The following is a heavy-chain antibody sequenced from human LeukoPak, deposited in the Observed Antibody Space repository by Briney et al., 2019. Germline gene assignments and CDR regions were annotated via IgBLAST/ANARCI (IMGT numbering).Heavy chain of an antibody. CDR3: ARAQWDGFNRRDY. J-gene: IGHJ4*02. CDR1: GYTFTNYA. CDR2: INTNTGNP. V-gene: IGHV7-4-1*02. D-gene: IGHD5-24*01. Sequence: ASVKVSCKASGYTFTNYAMNWVRQAPGQGLEWMGWINTNTGNPTYAQDFTGRFVFSLDTSVNTAYLQISSLKAEDTAMYYCARAQWDGFNRRDYWGQGTLVTVSS.